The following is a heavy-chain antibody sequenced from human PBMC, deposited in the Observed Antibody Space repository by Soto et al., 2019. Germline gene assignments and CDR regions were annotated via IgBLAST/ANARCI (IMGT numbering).Heavy chain of an antibody. J-gene: IGHJ6*03. D-gene: IGHD3-10*01. Sequence: GASVKVSCKASGYTFTSYGISWVRQAPGQGLEWMGWISAYNGNTNYAQKLQGRVTMTTDTSTSTAYMELRSLRSDDTAVYYCARDWEYYYGSGSIPDYYYYMDVWGKGTTVTVSS. V-gene: IGHV1-18*01. CDR1: GYTFTSYG. CDR3: ARDWEYYYGSGSIPDYYYYMDV. CDR2: ISAYNGNT.